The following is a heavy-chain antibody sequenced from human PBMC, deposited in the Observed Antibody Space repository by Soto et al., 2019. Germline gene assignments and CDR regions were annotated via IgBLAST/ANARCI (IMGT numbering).Heavy chain of an antibody. CDR3: ARGSNWGSRATFDY. D-gene: IGHD7-27*01. Sequence: QVQLQQWGAGLLKPSETLSLTCAVYGGSFSGYYWSWIRQPPGKGLEWIGEINHSGSTNYNPSLKSRVTISVDPSKNQFSLKLSSVTAADTAVYYCARGSNWGSRATFDYWGQGTLVTVSS. J-gene: IGHJ4*02. CDR1: GGSFSGYY. CDR2: INHSGST. V-gene: IGHV4-34*01.